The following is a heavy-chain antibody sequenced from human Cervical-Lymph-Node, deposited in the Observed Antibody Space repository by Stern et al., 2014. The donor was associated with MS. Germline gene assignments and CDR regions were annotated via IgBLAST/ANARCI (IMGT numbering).Heavy chain of an antibody. D-gene: IGHD6-19*01. J-gene: IGHJ4*02. CDR1: GFIFSSYE. CDR2: ILYDGSNE. V-gene: IGHV3-30-3*01. CDR3: ARGRRLGENSGWFFDY. Sequence: QVQLVQSGGGVVQPGMSLRLSCTASGFIFSSYEMHWVRQVPGKGLEWVAVILYDGSNEYYADSVKGRFTISRDNSKSTLYLQMNSLRTEDTALHFCARGRRLGENSGWFFDYWGQGILVTVSS.